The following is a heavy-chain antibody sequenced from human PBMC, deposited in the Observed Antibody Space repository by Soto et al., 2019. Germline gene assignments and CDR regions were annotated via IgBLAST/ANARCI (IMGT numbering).Heavy chain of an antibody. CDR3: ARERGSGSYYKVCYYYYGMDI. CDR1: GGTFSSYA. D-gene: IGHD3-10*01. CDR2: TIPIFGTA. Sequence: QVQLVQSGAEVREPGSSVKVSCKASGGTFSSYAISWLRQAPGQGLEWMGGTIPIFGTASYAQKFQGRVTITADESTSTAYMELSSLRTEDTAVYYCARERGSGSYYKVCYYYYGMDIWGQGTTVTVSS. V-gene: IGHV1-69*01. J-gene: IGHJ6*02.